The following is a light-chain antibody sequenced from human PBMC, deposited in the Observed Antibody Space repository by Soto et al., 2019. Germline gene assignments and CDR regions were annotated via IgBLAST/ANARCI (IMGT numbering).Light chain of an antibody. J-gene: IGLJ1*01. CDR3: LIYYGGAYV. Sequence: QAVVTQEPSLTVSPGGTVTLTCASSTGAVTSGYYPSWFQQKPGQAPRALIYRTSHKHSWTPARFSGSLLGVKAALTLSGVQPEDEAEYYCLIYYGGAYVFGTGTKVTVL. CDR1: TGAVTSGYY. V-gene: IGLV7-43*01. CDR2: RTS.